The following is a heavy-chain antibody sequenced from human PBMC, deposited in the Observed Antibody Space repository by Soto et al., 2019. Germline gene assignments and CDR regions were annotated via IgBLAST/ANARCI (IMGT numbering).Heavy chain of an antibody. CDR3: ATSVEYSSSPIDY. V-gene: IGHV4-34*01. D-gene: IGHD6-6*01. CDR2: ITHSGRT. Sequence: QVQLQQWGAGLLKPSETLSLTCAVYGGSFSGYYWRWIRQPPGKGLEWIGEITHSGRTNYNPSLTSRVTVSVDTSQSQFSLKLISVTAADTAVYYCATSVEYSSSPIDYWGQGTLVTVSS. J-gene: IGHJ4*02. CDR1: GGSFSGYY.